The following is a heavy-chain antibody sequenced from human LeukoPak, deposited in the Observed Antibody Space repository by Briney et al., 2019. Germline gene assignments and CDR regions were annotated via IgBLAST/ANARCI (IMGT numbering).Heavy chain of an antibody. CDR2: IYSGGST. D-gene: IGHD4-23*01. CDR3: ARDSGGKRDY. CDR1: GFTFTSYS. J-gene: IGHJ4*02. V-gene: IGHV3-53*01. Sequence: GGSLRLSCAASGFTFTSYSMNWVRQAPGKGLEWVSVIYSGGSTYYADSVKGRFTISRDNSKNTLYLQMNSLRAEDTAVYYCARDSGGKRDYWGQGTLVTVSS.